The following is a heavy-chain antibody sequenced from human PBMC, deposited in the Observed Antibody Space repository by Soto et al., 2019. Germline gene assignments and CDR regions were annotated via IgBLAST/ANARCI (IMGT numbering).Heavy chain of an antibody. D-gene: IGHD3-10*01. CDR2: INHSGST. Sequence: QVHLQQWGAGLLKPSETLSLTCAVYGGSFSGYYWSWIRQPPGKGLEWIGEINHSGSTNYNPSLKSRVTITVDTSKSQSFKKLSSVTAAHTAIYFCARVSGGSGIYYKKAHFDYLGKGTLGPVAS. V-gene: IGHV4-34*01. CDR3: ARVSGGSGIYYKKAHFDY. J-gene: IGHJ4*02. CDR1: GGSFSGYY.